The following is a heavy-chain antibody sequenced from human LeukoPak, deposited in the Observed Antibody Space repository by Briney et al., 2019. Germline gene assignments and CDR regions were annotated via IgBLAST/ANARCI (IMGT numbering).Heavy chain of an antibody. CDR1: GGSISSSSYY. D-gene: IGHD3-22*01. Sequence: SETLSLTCTVSGGSISSSSYYWGWIRQPPGKGLEWIGSIYYSGSTYYNPSLKSRVTISVDTSKNQFSLKPSSVTAADTAVYYCASLPGSSGSSGYFDYWGQGTLVTVSS. CDR2: IYYSGST. V-gene: IGHV4-39*01. CDR3: ASLPGSSGSSGYFDY. J-gene: IGHJ4*02.